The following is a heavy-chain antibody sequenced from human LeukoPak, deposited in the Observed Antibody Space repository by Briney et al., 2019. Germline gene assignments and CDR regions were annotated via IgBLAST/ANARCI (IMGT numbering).Heavy chain of an antibody. CDR1: GFTFTTYW. D-gene: IGHD5-12*01. J-gene: IGHJ4*02. Sequence: GGSLRLSCAASGFTFTTYWMSWVRQAPGKGLEWVANIKQDGTEKYYVDSVKGRFTISRDNAKNSLYLQMNSLRAEDTAVYYCARDVDIVATIEGDYFDYWGQGTLVTVSS. CDR2: IKQDGTEK. V-gene: IGHV3-7*01. CDR3: ARDVDIVATIEGDYFDY.